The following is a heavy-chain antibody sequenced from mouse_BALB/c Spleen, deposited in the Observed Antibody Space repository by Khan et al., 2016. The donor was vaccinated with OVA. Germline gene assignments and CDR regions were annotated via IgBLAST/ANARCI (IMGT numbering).Heavy chain of an antibody. CDR2: ISSGGSYT. J-gene: IGHJ3*01. Sequence: DVKLVESGGDLVKPEGSLKLSCAASGFTFSTYGMSWVRQTPDKRLEWVATISSGGSYTYYPDSVQGRFTISRDNAQNTLYLQLSSLKSEYTAIFYCARLAYYYDSEGFAYWGQGTLVTVSA. D-gene: IGHD1-1*01. CDR3: ARLAYYYDSEGFAY. CDR1: GFTFSTYG. V-gene: IGHV5-6*02.